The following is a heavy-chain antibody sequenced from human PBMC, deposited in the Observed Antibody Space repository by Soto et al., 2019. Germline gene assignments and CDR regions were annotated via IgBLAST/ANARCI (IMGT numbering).Heavy chain of an antibody. J-gene: IGHJ6*02. CDR3: ARQGFGELHGLVDV. CDR1: GDSVRSYY. Sequence: PSDTLSLTCTVHGDSVRSYYCSWLRQPPGKGLEWFGYFNYIGGTFYTPSLKSRVTMSVDTSNNQYSLMVNSVTATDTAVYYCARQGFGELHGLVDVWGQGTTVTVSS. V-gene: IGHV4-59*08. D-gene: IGHD3-10*01. CDR2: FNYIGGT.